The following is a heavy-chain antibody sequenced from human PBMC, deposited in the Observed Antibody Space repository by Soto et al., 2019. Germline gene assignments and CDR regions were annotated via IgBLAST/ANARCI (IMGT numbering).Heavy chain of an antibody. CDR3: ARDQSLDI. J-gene: IGHJ3*02. V-gene: IGHV3-48*02. CDR2: ISTAGSTI. Sequence: PGGSLRLSCAASGFTFTHYTMNWVRQAPGKGLEWIAYISTAGSTIFYGDSVKGRFTISRDNAKNSLTLQMNSLREDDTAVYYCARDQSLDIWGQGTVVTV. CDR1: GFTFTHYT.